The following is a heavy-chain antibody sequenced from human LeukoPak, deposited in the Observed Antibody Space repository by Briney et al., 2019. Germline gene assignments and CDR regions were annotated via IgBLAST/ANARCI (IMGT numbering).Heavy chain of an antibody. V-gene: IGHV1-69*01. CDR3: ARARAYSNLFDY. CDR1: GGTFSSYA. CDR2: IIPIFGTA. J-gene: IGHJ4*02. D-gene: IGHD4-11*01. Sequence: TVKVSCKASGGTFSSYAISWVRQAPGQGLEWMGGIIPIFGTANYAQKFQGRVTITADESTSTAYMELSSLRSEDTAVYYCARARAYSNLFDYWGQGTLVTVSS.